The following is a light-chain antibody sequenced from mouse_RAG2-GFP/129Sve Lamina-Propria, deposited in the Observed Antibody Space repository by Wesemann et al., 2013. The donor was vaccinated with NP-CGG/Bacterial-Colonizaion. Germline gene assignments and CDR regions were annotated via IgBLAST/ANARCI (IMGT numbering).Light chain of an antibody. CDR2: GAS. V-gene: IGKV6-23*01. CDR3: QQYSSYPLT. J-gene: IGKJ5*01. Sequence: DIVMTQSHKFMSTSVGDRVSITCKASQDVGTAVAWYQQKPEQSPKLLIYGASTRHTGVPDRFTGSGSGTDFTLTISNVQSEDLADYFCQQYSSYPLTFGAGTKLELK. CDR1: QDVGTA.